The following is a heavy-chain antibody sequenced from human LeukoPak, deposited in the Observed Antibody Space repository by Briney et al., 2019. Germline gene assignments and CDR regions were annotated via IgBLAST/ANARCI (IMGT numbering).Heavy chain of an antibody. Sequence: GGSLRLSCAASGFTVNSNYMSWVRQAPGKGLEWVSVIYSGGGTYYADSVKGRFTISRDNSKNTLYLQMNSLRAEDTAVYYCASCRVWSQQPGDYWGQGTLVTVSS. J-gene: IGHJ4*02. CDR3: ASCRVWSQQPGDY. V-gene: IGHV3-66*01. CDR1: GFTVNSNY. D-gene: IGHD6-13*01. CDR2: IYSGGGT.